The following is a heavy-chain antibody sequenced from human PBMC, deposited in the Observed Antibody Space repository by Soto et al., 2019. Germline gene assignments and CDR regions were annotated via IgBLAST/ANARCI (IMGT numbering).Heavy chain of an antibody. V-gene: IGHV3-21*06. Sequence: EVQVVESGGGLVKPGGSLRLSCTFTFSMYSMNWVRQAPGKGLEWVASISSVSAYIKYAESVKGRFTISRDNAKNSLHLQMNSLRAEDTAIYHCARDQGGSYDSWFDPWGQGTLVTVSS. CDR1: TFSMYS. D-gene: IGHD1-26*01. CDR3: ARDQGGSYDSWFDP. CDR2: ISSVSAYI. J-gene: IGHJ5*02.